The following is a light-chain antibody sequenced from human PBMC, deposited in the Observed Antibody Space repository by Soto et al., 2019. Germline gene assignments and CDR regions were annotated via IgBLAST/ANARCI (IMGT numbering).Light chain of an antibody. CDR1: QSISSW. CDR2: KAS. CDR3: QQYNSYPWT. J-gene: IGKJ1*01. V-gene: IGKV1-5*03. Sequence: DIQMTQSPSTLSASVGDRVTITCRASQSISSWLAWYQQKPGQAPKLLIYKASSLQSGVPSRFSGGGSGTEFTLTISSLQSDDFAAYYCQQYNSYPWTFGQGTKVEIK.